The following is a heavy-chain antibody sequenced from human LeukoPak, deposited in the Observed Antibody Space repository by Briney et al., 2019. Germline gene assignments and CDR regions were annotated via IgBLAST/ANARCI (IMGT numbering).Heavy chain of an antibody. Sequence: GESLKISCKGSGYSFTSYWIGWVRQMPGKGLEWMGIIYPGDSDARYSPSFQGQVTISADKSINTAYLQWSSLKASDSATYYCARHSGNYHADYWGQGTLVTVSS. J-gene: IGHJ4*02. V-gene: IGHV5-51*01. CDR1: GYSFTSYW. CDR3: ARHSGNYHADY. D-gene: IGHD1-26*01. CDR2: IYPGDSDA.